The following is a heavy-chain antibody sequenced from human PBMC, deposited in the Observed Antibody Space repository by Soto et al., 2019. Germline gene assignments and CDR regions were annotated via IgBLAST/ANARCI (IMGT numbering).Heavy chain of an antibody. CDR2: IYYSGST. J-gene: IGHJ4*02. CDR3: ASHSSGWY. Sequence: LPATLSLTCTVSGGSISSSSYYWGWIRQPPGKGLEWIGSIYYSGSTYYNPSLKSRVTISVDTSKNQFSLKLSSVTAADTAVYYCASHSSGWYWGQGTLVTVSS. D-gene: IGHD6-19*01. V-gene: IGHV4-39*01. CDR1: GGSISSSSYY.